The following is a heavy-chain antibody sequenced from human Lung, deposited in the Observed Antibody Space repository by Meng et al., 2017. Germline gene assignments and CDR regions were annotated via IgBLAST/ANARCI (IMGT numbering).Heavy chain of an antibody. CDR2: INHSGST. J-gene: IGHJ4*02. CDR3: ARGPTTMAHDFDY. V-gene: IGHV4-34*01. CDR1: GGSFSDYY. D-gene: IGHD4-11*01. Sequence: QGQLSQWGEGLLKPSETLSLTCVVSGGSFSDYYWSWIRQPPGKGLEWIGEINHSGSTNYNPSLESRATISVDTSQNNLSLKLSSVTAADSAVYYCARGPTTMAHDFDYWGQGTLVTVSS.